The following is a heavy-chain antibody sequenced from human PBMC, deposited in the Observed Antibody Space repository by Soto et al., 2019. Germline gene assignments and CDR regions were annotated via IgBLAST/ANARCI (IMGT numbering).Heavy chain of an antibody. CDR3: ARARYYAILSGYPYYYYYYGMDV. Sequence: QVQLVQSGAEVKKPGASVKVSCKASGYTFTSYGISWVRQAPGQGLDWMGWISAYNGNTNYAQKLQGRVTMTTDTSTSTAYMELRSLRSDDTAVYYCARARYYAILSGYPYYYYYYGMDVWGQGTTVTVSS. CDR1: GYTFTSYG. V-gene: IGHV1-18*04. CDR2: ISAYNGNT. D-gene: IGHD3-9*01. J-gene: IGHJ6*02.